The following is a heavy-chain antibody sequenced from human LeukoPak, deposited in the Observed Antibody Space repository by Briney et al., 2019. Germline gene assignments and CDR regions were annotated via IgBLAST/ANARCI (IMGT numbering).Heavy chain of an antibody. CDR1: GFTFSAYW. D-gene: IGHD2-2*01. Sequence: GGSLRLSCAASGFTFSAYWMTWVRQAPGKGLEWVANIKQDGSEKHFVDSVKGRFTISRDNAKNSLYLQMNSLRAEDTAVYYCARDWGCSSPTCYGALGYWGQGTLVTVSS. V-gene: IGHV3-7*01. CDR3: ARDWGCSSPTCYGALGY. J-gene: IGHJ4*02. CDR2: IKQDGSEK.